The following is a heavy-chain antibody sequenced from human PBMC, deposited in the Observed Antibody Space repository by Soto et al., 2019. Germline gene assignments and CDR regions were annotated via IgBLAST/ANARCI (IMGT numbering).Heavy chain of an antibody. J-gene: IGHJ4*02. V-gene: IGHV4-39*01. D-gene: IGHD1-1*01. Sequence: QLQLQESGPGLVKPSETLSLTCTVSGGSITSGRYYWGWIRQPPGKGLEWIGSAYYSGSTYYNPSLKSRVTISVDTSKNQFSLKLSSVTAADTAVYYCARGGWNDPFDSWGQGTLVTVSS. CDR1: GGSITSGRYY. CDR3: ARGGWNDPFDS. CDR2: AYYSGST.